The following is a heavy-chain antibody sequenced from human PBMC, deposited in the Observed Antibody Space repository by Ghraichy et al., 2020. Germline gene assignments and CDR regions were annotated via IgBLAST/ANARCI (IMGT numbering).Heavy chain of an antibody. J-gene: IGHJ4*02. D-gene: IGHD3-3*01. Sequence: SETLSLTCAVYGGSFSGYYWSWIRQPPGKGLEWIGEINHSGSTNYNPSLKSRVTISVDTSKNQFSLKLSSVTAADMAVYYCAVTYYDFWSGYYARAFFDYWGQGTLVTVSS. CDR2: INHSGST. CDR3: AVTYYDFWSGYYARAFFDY. V-gene: IGHV4-34*01. CDR1: GGSFSGYY.